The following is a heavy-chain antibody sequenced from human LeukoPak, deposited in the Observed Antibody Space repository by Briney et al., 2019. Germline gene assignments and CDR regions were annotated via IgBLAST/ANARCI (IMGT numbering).Heavy chain of an antibody. D-gene: IGHD2-15*01. CDR3: ARDGRHGGSVSDY. CDR2: IKQDGSEK. V-gene: IGHV3-7*01. J-gene: IGHJ4*02. Sequence: PGGSLRLSCAASGFTFISYWMSWVRQAPGKGLEWVANIKQDGSEKYYVDSVKGRFTISRDNAKNSLYLQMNSLRAEDTAVYYCARDGRHGGSVSDYWGQGCLVTVSS. CDR1: GFTFISYW.